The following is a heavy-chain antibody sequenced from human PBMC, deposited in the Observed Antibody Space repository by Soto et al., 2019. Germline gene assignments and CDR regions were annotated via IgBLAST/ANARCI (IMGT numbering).Heavy chain of an antibody. V-gene: IGHV3-21*01. CDR2: ISSSSSYI. CDR3: ARGTDYGESDPLFDY. J-gene: IGHJ4*02. D-gene: IGHD4-17*01. Sequence: PGGSLRLSCAASGFTFSSYSMNWVRQAPGKGLEWVSSISSSSSYIYYADSVKGRFTISRDNAKNSLYLQMNSLRAEDTAVYYCARGTDYGESDPLFDYWGQGTLVTVSS. CDR1: GFTFSSYS.